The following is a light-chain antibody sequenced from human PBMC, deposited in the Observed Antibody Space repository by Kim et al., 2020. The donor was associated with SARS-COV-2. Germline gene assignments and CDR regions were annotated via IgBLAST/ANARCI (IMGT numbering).Light chain of an antibody. Sequence: LSCWASQSIGANLACYQQKDGQPPRLLIYDASTRATGIPARFSGSGSGTEFTLTSSSLQSEDVAVYFCQQYNNWWTFGQGTKVDIK. CDR2: DAS. CDR3: QQYNNWWT. V-gene: IGKV3-15*01. CDR1: QSIGAN. J-gene: IGKJ1*01.